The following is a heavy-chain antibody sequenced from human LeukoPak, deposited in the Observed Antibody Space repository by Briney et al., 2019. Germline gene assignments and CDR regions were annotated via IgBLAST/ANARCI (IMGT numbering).Heavy chain of an antibody. J-gene: IGHJ4*02. Sequence: KPSETLSLTCAVSGYSISSGYYWGWIRQPPGKGLEWIGSIYHSGSTYYNPSLKSRVTISVDTSKNQFSLKLSSVTAADTAVYYCARDRYYFDYWGQGTLVTVSS. V-gene: IGHV4-38-2*02. CDR1: GYSISSGYY. CDR2: IYHSGST. CDR3: ARDRYYFDY.